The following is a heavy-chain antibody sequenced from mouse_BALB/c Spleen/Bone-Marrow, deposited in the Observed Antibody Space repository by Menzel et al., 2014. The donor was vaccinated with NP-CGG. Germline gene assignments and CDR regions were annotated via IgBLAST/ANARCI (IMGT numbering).Heavy chain of an antibody. CDR1: GYTFTSYW. CDR2: IYPGSGST. J-gene: IGHJ3*01. V-gene: IGHV1S22*01. CDR3: TSRRLPY. Sequence: LQQSGSELVRPGASVKLSCKASGYTFTSYWMHWVKQRPGQGLEWIGNIYPGSGSTNYDEKFKSKATLTVDTSSSTAYMQLSSLTSEDSAVYYCTSRRLPYWGQGTLVTVSA. D-gene: IGHD1-2*01.